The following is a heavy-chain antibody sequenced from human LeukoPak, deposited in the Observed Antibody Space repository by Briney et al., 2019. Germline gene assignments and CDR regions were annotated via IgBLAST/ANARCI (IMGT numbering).Heavy chain of an antibody. V-gene: IGHV3-33*06. Sequence: GRSLRLSCAASGFTFSSYGMHWVRQAPGKGLEWVAVIWYDGSNEYYADSVKGRFTISRDNSKNTLYLQMNSLRAEDTAVYYCAKAVEGAFDYWGQGTLVTVSS. CDR2: IWYDGSNE. CDR1: GFTFSSYG. D-gene: IGHD6-19*01. J-gene: IGHJ4*02. CDR3: AKAVEGAFDY.